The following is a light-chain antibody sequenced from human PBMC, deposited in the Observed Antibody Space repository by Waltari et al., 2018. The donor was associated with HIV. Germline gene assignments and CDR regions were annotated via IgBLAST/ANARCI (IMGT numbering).Light chain of an antibody. CDR3: SSYTSSSTYV. CDR2: DVS. CDR1: SNDVGSSQY. Sequence: QSALTQPASVSGSPGQSITISCTGTSNDVGSSQYVSWHQQHPGEAPKLIIHDVSDRPSGISNRFSGSKSGNTASLTISGLQTEDEADYYCSSYTSSSTYVFGTGTRVTVL. J-gene: IGLJ1*01. V-gene: IGLV2-14*03.